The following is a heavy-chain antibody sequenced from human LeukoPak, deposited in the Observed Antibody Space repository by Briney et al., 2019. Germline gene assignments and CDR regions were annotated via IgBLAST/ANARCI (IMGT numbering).Heavy chain of an antibody. CDR3: ARDLRGFFGY. D-gene: IGHD6-25*01. Sequence: PSETLSLTCAVYGGSFSGYYWSWIRQPPGKGLEWIGEINHSGSTNYNPSLKSRVTISVDTSKNQFSLKLSSATAADTAVYYCARDLRGFFGYWGQGTLVTVSS. J-gene: IGHJ4*02. CDR2: INHSGST. CDR1: GGSFSGYY. V-gene: IGHV4-34*01.